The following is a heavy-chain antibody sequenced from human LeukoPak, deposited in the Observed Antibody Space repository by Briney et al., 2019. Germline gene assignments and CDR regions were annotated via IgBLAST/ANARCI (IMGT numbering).Heavy chain of an antibody. J-gene: IGHJ4*02. D-gene: IGHD1/OR15-1a*01. Sequence: GGSLRLSCAASAFSLSAYNMNWVRQAPGKGLEWVSSISYTGTYIYYADSVKGRFTISRDFSTNTLFLQLNSLRAEDTALYYCARGVWEQPYFDYWTQGSLVTVSS. CDR3: ARGVWEQPYFDY. CDR2: ISYTGTYI. V-gene: IGHV3-21*04. CDR1: AFSLSAYN.